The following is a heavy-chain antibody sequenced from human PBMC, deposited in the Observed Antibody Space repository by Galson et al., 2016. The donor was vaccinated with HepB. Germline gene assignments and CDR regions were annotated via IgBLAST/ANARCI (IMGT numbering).Heavy chain of an antibody. CDR2: IRRKTDGGTT. D-gene: IGHD1-26*01. CDR1: GFTFSSAW. CDR3: ATGSSWKLLDDY. V-gene: IGHV3-15*07. J-gene: IGHJ4*02. Sequence: SLRLSCAASGFTFSSAWMSWVRQAPGKGLEWVGRIRRKTDGGTTDYAAPVKGRFTISRDDSKNTLYLQMESLKTEDTAVYYCATGSSWKLLDDYWGQGTLVTVSS.